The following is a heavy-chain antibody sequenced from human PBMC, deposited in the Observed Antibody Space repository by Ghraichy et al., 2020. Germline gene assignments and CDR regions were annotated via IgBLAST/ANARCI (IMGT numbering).Heavy chain of an antibody. J-gene: IGHJ3*02. CDR3: ARDHVALWFGELSDRDDAFDI. CDR2: ISSSSSTI. Sequence: GGSLRLSCAASGFTFSSYSMNWVRQAPGKGLEWVSYISSSSSTIYYADSVKGRFTISRDNAKNSLYLQMNSLRDEDTAVYYCARDHVALWFGELSDRDDAFDIWGQGTMVTVSS. CDR1: GFTFSSYS. V-gene: IGHV3-48*02. D-gene: IGHD3-10*01.